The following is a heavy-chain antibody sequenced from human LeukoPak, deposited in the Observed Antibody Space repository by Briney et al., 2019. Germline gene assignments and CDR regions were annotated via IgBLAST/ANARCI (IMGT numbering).Heavy chain of an antibody. J-gene: IGHJ6*02. CDR2: IYTSGST. D-gene: IGHD3-10*01. Sequence: ETLSLTCSVSGGSISSYYWSWIRQPAGKGLEWIGRIYTSGSTNYNPSLKSRVTMSVDTSKNQFSLKLSSVTDADTAVYYCARDITSVAGHYYYGMDVWGQGTTVTVSS. V-gene: IGHV4-4*07. CDR1: GGSISSYY. CDR3: ARDITSVAGHYYYGMDV.